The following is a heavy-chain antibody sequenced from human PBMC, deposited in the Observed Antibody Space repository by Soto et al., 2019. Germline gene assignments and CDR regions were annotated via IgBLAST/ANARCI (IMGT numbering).Heavy chain of an antibody. D-gene: IGHD6-6*01. V-gene: IGHV6-1*01. CDR3: ARVPARHPYDYYVDL. J-gene: IGHJ6*03. CDR1: GDSVSSNSAA. CDR2: TYYRSKWYN. Sequence: SQTLSLTCVISGDSVSSNSAAWNWIRQCPSRGLEWLGRTYYRSKWYNDYAVSVKSRITINPDTSKNQFSLQLNSVTPEDTAVYYCARVPARHPYDYYVDLWVKGTTVTVSS.